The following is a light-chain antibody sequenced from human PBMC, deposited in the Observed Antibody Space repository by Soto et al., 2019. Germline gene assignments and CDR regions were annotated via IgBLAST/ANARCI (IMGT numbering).Light chain of an antibody. CDR3: CSYGGGSTSVV. J-gene: IGLJ2*01. Sequence: QSVLTQPASVSGSPGQSITISCTGTSSDVGSYNLVSWYQQHPGKAPKLMIYEVSKRPSGVSNRFSGSKSGNTASLTISGLQAEDEADYYCCSYGGGSTSVVFGGGTQLTVL. V-gene: IGLV2-23*02. CDR2: EVS. CDR1: SSDVGSYNL.